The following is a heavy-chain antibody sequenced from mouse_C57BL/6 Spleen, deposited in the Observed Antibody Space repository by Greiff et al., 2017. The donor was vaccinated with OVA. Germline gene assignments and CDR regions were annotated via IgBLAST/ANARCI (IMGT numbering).Heavy chain of an antibody. CDR1: GYTFTSYW. Sequence: QVQLQQPGAELVKPGASVKLSCKASGYTFTSYWMHWVKQRPGQGLEWIGMIHPNSGSTNYNEKFKSKATLTVDKSSSTAYMQLSSLTSEDSAVYYCAPYYYGISYVYWGQGTTLTVSS. D-gene: IGHD1-1*01. J-gene: IGHJ2*01. CDR3: APYYYGISYVY. V-gene: IGHV1-64*01. CDR2: IHPNSGST.